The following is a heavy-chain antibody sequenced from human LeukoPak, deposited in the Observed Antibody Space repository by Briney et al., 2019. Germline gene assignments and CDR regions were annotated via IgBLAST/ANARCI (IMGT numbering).Heavy chain of an antibody. Sequence: GGSLRLSCAASGFTVSSNYMSWVRQAPGKGLEWVSVIYSGGSTYYADSVKGRFTISRDNSKNTLYLQMNSLRAEDTAVYYCARDRAPTPLGDRVPFDYWGQGTLVTVSS. CDR2: IYSGGST. CDR1: GFTVSSNY. V-gene: IGHV3-53*01. CDR3: ARDRAPTPLGDRVPFDY. D-gene: IGHD1-1*01. J-gene: IGHJ4*02.